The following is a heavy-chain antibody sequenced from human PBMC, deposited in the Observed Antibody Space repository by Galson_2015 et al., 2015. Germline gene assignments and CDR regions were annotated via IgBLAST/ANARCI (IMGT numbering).Heavy chain of an antibody. CDR1: GGSVTSVNYY. CDR3: ARGGLGGSYCWFDP. Sequence: SETLSLTCTVSGGSVTSVNYYWSWIRQPPGKGLEWIGYIYYSGSTKYNPSLKSRVTISVDTSKNQFSLKLSSVTAADTAVYYCARGGLGGSYCWFDPWGQGTLVTVSS. J-gene: IGHJ5*02. V-gene: IGHV4-61*01. CDR2: IYYSGST. D-gene: IGHD1-26*01.